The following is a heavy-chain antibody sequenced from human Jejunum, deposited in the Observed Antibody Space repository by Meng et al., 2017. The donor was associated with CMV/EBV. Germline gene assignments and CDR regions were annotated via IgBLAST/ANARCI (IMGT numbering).Heavy chain of an antibody. V-gene: IGHV1-2*02. J-gene: IGHJ3*01. D-gene: IGHD2-2*01. CDR2: INPNTGDT. CDR1: CTGNH. CDR3: AKSKWACSSTSCYAFDV. Sequence: CTGNHKDGIRQAPGQGLECMGWINPNTGDTNYAQKFQDTVTMTRDTSVSTAYMELSRLRSDDTAIYYCAKSKWACSSTSCYAFDVWGQGTLVTVSS.